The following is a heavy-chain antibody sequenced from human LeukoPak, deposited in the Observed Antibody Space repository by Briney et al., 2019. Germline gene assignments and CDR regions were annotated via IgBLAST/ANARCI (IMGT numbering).Heavy chain of an antibody. V-gene: IGHV1-2*02. CDR3: ARGSYDSSGYYFDPYFDY. CDR1: GYTFTSYG. D-gene: IGHD3-22*01. CDR2: IKPNSGGT. J-gene: IGHJ4*02. Sequence: ASVTVSCKASGYTFTSYGISWVRQAPGQGLEWMGWIKPNSGGTNYAQKFQGRVTMTRDTSISTAYMELSRLRSDDTAVYYCARGSYDSSGYYFDPYFDYWGQGTLVTVSS.